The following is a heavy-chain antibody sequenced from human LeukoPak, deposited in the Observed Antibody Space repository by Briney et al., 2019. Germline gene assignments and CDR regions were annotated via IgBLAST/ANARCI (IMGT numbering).Heavy chain of an antibody. V-gene: IGHV3-23*01. D-gene: IGHD3-10*01. CDR3: AKSGPYYYDY. CDR2: FGGSGASV. Sequence: GGSLRLSCAASGFTFSTYGMSWVRQAPGKGLEWVSTFGGSGASVYYADSVKGRFTVSRDNSKNTLYLQMNSLRVEDTAVYYCAKSGPYYYDYWVQGTLVTVSS. CDR1: GFTFSTYG. J-gene: IGHJ4*02.